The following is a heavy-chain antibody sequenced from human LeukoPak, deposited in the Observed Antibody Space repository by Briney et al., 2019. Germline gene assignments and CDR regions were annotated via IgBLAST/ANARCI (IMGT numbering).Heavy chain of an antibody. CDR3: ASPRGDDSGGYYTWYFHH. J-gene: IGHJ1*01. V-gene: IGHV4-59*08. Sequence: KSSETLSLTCTVSGGSISSYYWSWIRQPPGKGLEWIGYIYYSGSTNYNPSLKSRVTMSVDTSKNQFSLKLSSVTAADTAVYFCASPRGDDSGGYYTWYFHHWGQGILVTVSS. D-gene: IGHD3-22*01. CDR2: IYYSGST. CDR1: GGSISSYY.